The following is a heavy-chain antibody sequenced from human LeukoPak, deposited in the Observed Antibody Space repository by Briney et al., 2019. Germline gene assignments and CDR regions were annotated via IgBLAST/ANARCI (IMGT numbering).Heavy chain of an antibody. Sequence: NPGGSLRLSCAASGFTFSNAWMGWDRQAPGKGLEWVGRIKSKNDGGTADYAAPVKGRFTISRDDSKNTLYLQMNSLKTEDTAIYYCTSYRGRMDDWGQGTTVTVSS. J-gene: IGHJ6*02. CDR3: TSYRGRMDD. CDR2: IKSKNDGGTA. D-gene: IGHD1-1*01. CDR1: GFTFSNAW. V-gene: IGHV3-15*01.